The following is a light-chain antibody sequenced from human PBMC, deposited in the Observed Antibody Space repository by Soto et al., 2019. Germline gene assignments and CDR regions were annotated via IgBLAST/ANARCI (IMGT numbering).Light chain of an antibody. J-gene: IGLJ3*02. CDR2: DVT. CDR1: SSDVGTHGY. CDR3: MCYAGGNNWV. V-gene: IGLV2-8*01. Sequence: QSALTQPPSASGSPGQSVPISCTGTSSDVGTHGYVSCYQQHAGKAPKLMIYDVTKRPSWVPDRFSGSKSANTASLTVSWLQAEDEADYYCMCYAGGNNWVFGGGTQLTVL.